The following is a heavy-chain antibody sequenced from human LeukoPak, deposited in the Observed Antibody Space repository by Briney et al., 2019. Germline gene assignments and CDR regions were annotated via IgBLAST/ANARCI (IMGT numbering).Heavy chain of an antibody. CDR1: GFTFSSYW. V-gene: IGHV3-7*01. CDR3: ARDNNIVVVVAAYYMDV. J-gene: IGHJ6*03. CDR2: IKQDGSEK. Sequence: GGSLRLCCAASGFTFSSYWMSWVRQAPGKGLEWVANIKQDGSEKYYVDSVKGRFTISRDNAKNSLYLQMNSLRAEDTAVYYCARDNNIVVVVAAYYMDVWGKGTTVTVSS. D-gene: IGHD2-15*01.